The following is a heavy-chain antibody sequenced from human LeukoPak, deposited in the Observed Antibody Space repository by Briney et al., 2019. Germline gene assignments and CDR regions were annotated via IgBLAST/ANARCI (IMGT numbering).Heavy chain of an antibody. Sequence: SETLSLTCTVSGGSVSSGSYYWSWIRQPPGKGLEWMGYIYYSGSTNYNPSLKSRVTISVDTSKNQFSLKLSSGTAADTAVYYCARDVGYCNGGSCYPNRRINWFDPWGQGTLVTVSS. CDR3: ARDVGYCNGGSCYPNRRINWFDP. J-gene: IGHJ5*02. CDR2: IYYSGST. D-gene: IGHD2-15*01. CDR1: GGSVSSGSYY. V-gene: IGHV4-61*01.